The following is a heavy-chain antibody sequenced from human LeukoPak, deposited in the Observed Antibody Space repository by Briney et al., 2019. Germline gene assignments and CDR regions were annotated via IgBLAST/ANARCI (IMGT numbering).Heavy chain of an antibody. CDR1: GYTFTSYS. V-gene: IGHV1-18*01. CDR2: MSAYNGNT. CDR3: ARASYCSDGSCYSDY. D-gene: IGHD2-15*01. J-gene: IGHJ4*02. Sequence: ASVKVSCKASGYTFTSYSISWVRRAPGQGPEWMGWMSAYNGNTIYAQKVKGRVTMTTDTSTSTAYMELRSLKSDDTAVYYCARASYCSDGSCYSDYWGQGTLVTVSS.